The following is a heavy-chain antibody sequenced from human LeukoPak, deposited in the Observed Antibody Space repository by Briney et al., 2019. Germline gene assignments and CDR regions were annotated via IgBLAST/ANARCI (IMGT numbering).Heavy chain of an antibody. Sequence: SGTLSLTCTVSGGSISGYFWSWIRQPPGKGLEWIGYIHYSGSTNYNPSLNSRVTISVDTSKNQFPLRLSSVTAADTAVYYCARYGITIVRGGKYYFDSWGQGTLVTVSS. D-gene: IGHD3-10*01. J-gene: IGHJ4*02. CDR2: IHYSGST. CDR1: GGSISGYF. CDR3: ARYGITIVRGGKYYFDS. V-gene: IGHV4-59*08.